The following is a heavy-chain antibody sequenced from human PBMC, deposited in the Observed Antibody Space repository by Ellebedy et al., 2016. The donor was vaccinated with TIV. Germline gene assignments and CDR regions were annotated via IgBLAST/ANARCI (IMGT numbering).Heavy chain of an antibody. V-gene: IGHV3-48*02. CDR3: ARDFYSDSPGWLDP. D-gene: IGHD4-11*01. J-gene: IGHJ5*02. CDR1: GFTLSDYS. Sequence: GGSLRLSCAASGFTLSDYSMDWVRQAPGKGLEWVSYISSSSKTIYYADSVKGRFTISRDNAKNSLYLHMNSLKDEDTAVYYCARDFYSDSPGWLDPWGQGTLVTVSS. CDR2: ISSSSKTI.